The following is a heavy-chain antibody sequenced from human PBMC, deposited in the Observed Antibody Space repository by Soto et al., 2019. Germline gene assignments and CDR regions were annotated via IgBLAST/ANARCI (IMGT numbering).Heavy chain of an antibody. CDR3: GRIKDVFWIGGGEY. D-gene: IGHD3-3*01. Sequence: ASVKVSCKASGYTFPSYGISWVRQAPGQGLEWMGWISAYNGNTNYAQKLQGRVTMTTVTSTSPAYMELRSLRSDDTAVYDCGRIKDVFWIGGGEYWGQGTLVTVSS. CDR2: ISAYNGNT. CDR1: GYTFPSYG. J-gene: IGHJ4*02. V-gene: IGHV1-18*01.